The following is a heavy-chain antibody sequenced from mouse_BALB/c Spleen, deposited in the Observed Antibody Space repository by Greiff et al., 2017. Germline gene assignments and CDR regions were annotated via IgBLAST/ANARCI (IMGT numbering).Heavy chain of an antibody. CDR1: GFTFSSYA. J-gene: IGHJ2*01. Sequence: EVKVVESGGGLVQPGGSRKLSCAASGFTFSSYAMSWVRQSPEKRLEWVAEISSGGSYTYYPDTVTGRFTISRDNAKNTLYLEMSSLRSEDTAMYYCAREENYAFDYWGQGTTLTVSS. CDR2: ISSGGSYT. CDR3: AREENYAFDY. V-gene: IGHV5-9-4*01. D-gene: IGHD1-1*01.